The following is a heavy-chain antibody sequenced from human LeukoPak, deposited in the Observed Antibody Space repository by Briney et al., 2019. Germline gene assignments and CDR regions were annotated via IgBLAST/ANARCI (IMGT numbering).Heavy chain of an antibody. CDR1: GFTFSSYA. CDR2: ISGSGGST. Sequence: GGSLRLSYAPSGFTFSSYAMSWVRQAPGKGLEWVSAISGSGGSTYYADSVKGRFTISRDNSKNTLYLQMNSLRAEDTAVYYCAKDRTNYYDSSGYWGQGTLVTVSS. CDR3: AKDRTNYYDSSGY. J-gene: IGHJ4*02. V-gene: IGHV3-23*01. D-gene: IGHD3-22*01.